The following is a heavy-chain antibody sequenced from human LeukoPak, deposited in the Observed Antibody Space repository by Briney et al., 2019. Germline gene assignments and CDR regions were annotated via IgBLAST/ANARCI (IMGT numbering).Heavy chain of an antibody. CDR3: VKDGTFGGVYFDY. V-gene: IGHV3-23*01. J-gene: IGHJ4*02. CDR1: GFTFSNYA. CDR2: IDPSGGGT. Sequence: GGSLRLSCAASGFTFSNYALSWVRQIPGKGLEWVSGIDPSGGGTYYSDSVKGRFTISRDNSKNTLYLQMSSLRAEDTAVYYCVKDGTFGGVYFDYWGQGTLVTVSS. D-gene: IGHD3-16*01.